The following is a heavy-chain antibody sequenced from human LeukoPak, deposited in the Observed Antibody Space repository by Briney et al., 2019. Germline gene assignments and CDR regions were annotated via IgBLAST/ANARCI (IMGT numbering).Heavy chain of an antibody. CDR1: GYTFTSYG. Sequence: GASVKVSCKASGYTFTSYGVRWVRQAPGQGLEWMGWISAYNGNTNYAQKLQGRVTMTTDTSTSTAYMELRSLRSDDTAVYYCARDKWGYYDSSGYYDSFDYWGQGTLVTVSS. CDR2: ISAYNGNT. J-gene: IGHJ4*02. D-gene: IGHD3-22*01. CDR3: ARDKWGYYDSSGYYDSFDY. V-gene: IGHV1-18*01.